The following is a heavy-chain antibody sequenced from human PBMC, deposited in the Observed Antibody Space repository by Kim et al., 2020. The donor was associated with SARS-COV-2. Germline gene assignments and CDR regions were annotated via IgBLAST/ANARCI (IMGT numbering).Heavy chain of an antibody. Sequence: SETLSLTCAVYGGSFSGYYWSWIRQPPGKGLEWIGEINHSGSTNYNPSLKSRVTISLDTSKNQFSLKLSSVTAADTAVYYCARVTDTMIRGYDAFDIWGQGTMVTVSS. CDR3: ARVTDTMIRGYDAFDI. CDR2: INHSGST. V-gene: IGHV4-34*01. J-gene: IGHJ3*02. CDR1: GGSFSGYY. D-gene: IGHD3-10*01.